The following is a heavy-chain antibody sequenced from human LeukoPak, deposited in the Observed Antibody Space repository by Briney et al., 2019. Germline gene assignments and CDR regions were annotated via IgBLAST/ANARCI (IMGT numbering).Heavy chain of an antibody. CDR3: AKGDYGDYVYAFGI. J-gene: IGHJ3*02. CDR2: ISYDGSNK. Sequence: GGSLRLSCAASGFTFSNCALHWVRQAPGKGLEWVAVISYDGSNKYYADSVKGRFTISRDNSKNTLYLQMNSLRAEDTAVYYCAKGDYGDYVYAFGIWGQGTMVTVSS. CDR1: GFTFSNCA. V-gene: IGHV3-30*04. D-gene: IGHD4-17*01.